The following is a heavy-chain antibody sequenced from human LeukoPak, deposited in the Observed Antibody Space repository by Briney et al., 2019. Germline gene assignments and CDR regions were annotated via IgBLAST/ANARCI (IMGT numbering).Heavy chain of an antibody. CDR1: GGSISSYY. J-gene: IGHJ5*02. D-gene: IGHD6-6*01. Sequence: SETLSPTCTVSGGSISSYYWSWIRQPPGKGLEWIGYTYTSGSTNYNPSLKSRVTISVDTSKDQFSLKLSSVTAADTAVYYCARLGSSSIAARGWFDPWGQGTLVTVSS. CDR3: ARLGSSSIAARGWFDP. CDR2: TYTSGST. V-gene: IGHV4-4*09.